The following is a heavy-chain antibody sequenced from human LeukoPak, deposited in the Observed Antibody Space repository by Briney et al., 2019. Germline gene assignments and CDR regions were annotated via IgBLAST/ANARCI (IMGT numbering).Heavy chain of an antibody. CDR3: ARVALWFGEAYFDY. Sequence: ASVKVSCKASGYTFTSYYMHWVRQAPGQGLEWMGWISAYNGNTNYAQKLQGRVTMTTDTSTSTAYMELRSLRSDDTAVYYCARVALWFGEAYFDYWGQGTLVTVSS. V-gene: IGHV1-18*04. D-gene: IGHD3-10*01. CDR1: GYTFTSYY. J-gene: IGHJ4*02. CDR2: ISAYNGNT.